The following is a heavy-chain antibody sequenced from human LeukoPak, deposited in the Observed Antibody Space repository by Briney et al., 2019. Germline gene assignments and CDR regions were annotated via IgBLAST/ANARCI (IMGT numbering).Heavy chain of an antibody. J-gene: IGHJ4*02. D-gene: IGHD6-19*01. V-gene: IGHV4-39*01. CDR2: IYYSGST. Sequence: SETLSLTCTVSGGSISSSSYYWGWIRQPPGKGLEWVGSIYYSGSTYYNPSLKSRVTISVDTSKNQFSLKLSSVTAADTAVYYCARRPLSLSTYSSGRGDYWAREPWSPSPQ. CDR1: GGSISSSSYY. CDR3: ARRPLSLSTYSSGRGDY.